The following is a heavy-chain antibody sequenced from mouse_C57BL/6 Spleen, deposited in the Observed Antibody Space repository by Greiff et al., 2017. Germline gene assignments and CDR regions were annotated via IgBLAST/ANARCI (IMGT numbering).Heavy chain of an antibody. V-gene: IGHV1-52*01. Sequence: QVQLQQPGAELVRPGSSVKLSCKASGYTFTSYWMHWVKQRPIQGLEWIGNIDPSDSETHYNQKFKDKATVTVDKSSSTAYMQLSSLTSEDSAVYDCARKAYYSNYNWYFDVWGTGTTVTVSS. CDR1: GYTFTSYW. D-gene: IGHD2-5*01. CDR3: ARKAYYSNYNWYFDV. J-gene: IGHJ1*03. CDR2: IDPSDSET.